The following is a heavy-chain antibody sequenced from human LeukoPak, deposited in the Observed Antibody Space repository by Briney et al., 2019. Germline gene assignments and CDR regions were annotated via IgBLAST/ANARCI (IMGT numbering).Heavy chain of an antibody. J-gene: IGHJ4*02. CDR1: GFTFSSYV. CDR2: ISGSSSST. Sequence: GGSLRLSCAASGFTFSSYVMSWVRQAPGKGLEWVSSISGSSSSTYYADSVKGRFTISRDNSKNTLYLQMNSLRAEDTAVYYCAIRADSGYIKPFDYWGQGTLVTVSS. D-gene: IGHD5-12*01. CDR3: AIRADSGYIKPFDY. V-gene: IGHV3-23*01.